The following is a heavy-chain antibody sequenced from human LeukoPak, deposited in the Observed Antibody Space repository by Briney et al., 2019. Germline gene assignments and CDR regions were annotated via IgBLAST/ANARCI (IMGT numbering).Heavy chain of an antibody. CDR1: GFTFSSHS. V-gene: IGHV3-48*04. J-gene: IGHJ4*02. D-gene: IGHD3-10*01. Sequence: GGSLRLSCAASGFTFSSHSMNWVRQAPGKGLEWVSYISSSSSTIYYADSVKGRFTISRDNAKNSLYLQMNSLRAEDTAVYYCAREVSYYGSGSYTWGQGTLVTVSS. CDR3: AREVSYYGSGSYT. CDR2: ISSSSSTI.